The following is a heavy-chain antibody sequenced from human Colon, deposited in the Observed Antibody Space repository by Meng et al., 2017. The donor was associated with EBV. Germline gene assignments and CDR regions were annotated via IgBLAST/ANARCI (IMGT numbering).Heavy chain of an antibody. CDR3: VRDTRRGGGWFDP. J-gene: IGHJ5*02. D-gene: IGHD3-10*01. CDR1: GESITSGDYS. CDR2: IYHGVNI. Sequence: QLAESCSGLVRPSQTLALTCAVSGESITSGDYSWTWIRQPPGKGLEWIGYIYHGVNIYYTPSLRSRVTISVDKSRNQFSLKLTSVSAADTAVYYCVRDTRRGGGWFDPWGQGTLVTVSS. V-gene: IGHV4-30-2*01.